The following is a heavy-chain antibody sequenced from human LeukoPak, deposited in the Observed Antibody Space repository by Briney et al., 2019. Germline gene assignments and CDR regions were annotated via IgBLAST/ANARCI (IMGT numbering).Heavy chain of an antibody. Sequence: GGSLRLSCAASGFTFSRYSMNWVRQAPGKGLEWVSSISSSSSFIYYADSVKGRFTISRDNAKNSLYLQMNSLRAEDTAVYHCARDPPLGYCSSSSCPHLDYWGQGTLVTASS. D-gene: IGHD2-2*01. CDR1: GFTFSRYS. CDR3: ARDPPLGYCSSSSCPHLDY. J-gene: IGHJ4*02. V-gene: IGHV3-21*01. CDR2: ISSSSSFI.